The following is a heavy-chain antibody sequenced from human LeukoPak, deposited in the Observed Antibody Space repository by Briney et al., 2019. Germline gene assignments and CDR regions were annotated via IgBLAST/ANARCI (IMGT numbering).Heavy chain of an antibody. CDR3: ARARRGYSYTPFDY. Sequence: SETLSLTCAVYGVSFSGYYWSWIRQPPGKGLEWIGEINHSGSTNYNPSLKSRVTISVDTSKNQFSLKLSSVIAADTAVYYCARARRGYSYTPFDYWGQGTLVTVSS. J-gene: IGHJ4*02. CDR2: INHSGST. D-gene: IGHD5-18*01. V-gene: IGHV4-34*01. CDR1: GVSFSGYY.